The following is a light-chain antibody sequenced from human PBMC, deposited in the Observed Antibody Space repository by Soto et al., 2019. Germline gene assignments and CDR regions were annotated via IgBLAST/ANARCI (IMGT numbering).Light chain of an antibody. J-gene: IGKJ1*01. CDR1: QSISNW. Sequence: DIDMTQSPATLPSSVGDRATLTCRASQSISNWLAWYQQQPGKATHLLIYDASSLQSGVPSMFSGSGFGTESPLTIRRLHPGDFATYYCQQYSSRSTFGQGTKVDIK. CDR2: DAS. V-gene: IGKV1-5*01. CDR3: QQYSSRST.